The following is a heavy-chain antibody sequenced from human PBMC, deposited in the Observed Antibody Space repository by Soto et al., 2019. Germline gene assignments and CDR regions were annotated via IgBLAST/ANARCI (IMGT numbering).Heavy chain of an antibody. Sequence: QVQLVQSGAEVKKPGSSVKVSCKASGGTLSNYAFTWVRQAPGQGLEWMGGIIPIFNTANYAQKFQGRVTFIADESTSKAYIEVNSLRSEDTASYYCARVRPTDYVGNYNYGMDVWGQGTTVTVSS. CDR1: GGTLSNYA. J-gene: IGHJ6*02. CDR2: IIPIFNTA. D-gene: IGHD4-17*01. V-gene: IGHV1-69*01. CDR3: ARVRPTDYVGNYNYGMDV.